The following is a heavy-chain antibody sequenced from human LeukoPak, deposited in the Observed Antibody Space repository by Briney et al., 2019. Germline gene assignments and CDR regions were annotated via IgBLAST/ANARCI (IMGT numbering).Heavy chain of an antibody. Sequence: GGSLRLSCAASGFTFSSYSMNWVRQAPGKGLEWASSISSSSSYIYYADSVKGRFTISRDNAKNSLYLQMNSLRAEDTAVYYCARGSGYSGYVAYWGQGTLVTVSS. CDR1: GFTFSSYS. V-gene: IGHV3-21*04. CDR3: ARGSGYSGYVAY. CDR2: ISSSSSYI. J-gene: IGHJ4*02. D-gene: IGHD5-12*01.